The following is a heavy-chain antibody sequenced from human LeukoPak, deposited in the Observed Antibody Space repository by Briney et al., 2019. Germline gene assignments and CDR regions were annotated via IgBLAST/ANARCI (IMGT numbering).Heavy chain of an antibody. J-gene: IGHJ4*02. V-gene: IGHV1-8*03. D-gene: IGHD1-26*01. CDR2: MNPNSGKT. CDR3: ARADSPGASFHY. CDR1: GYRFSSYD. Sequence: ASVKVSCTASGYRFSSYDINWVRQATGQGLEWMAYMNPNSGKTVFAQNFRGRLTITRSTSMSTAYMELSSLRSQDTAVYYCARADSPGASFHYWGQGTLVTVSS.